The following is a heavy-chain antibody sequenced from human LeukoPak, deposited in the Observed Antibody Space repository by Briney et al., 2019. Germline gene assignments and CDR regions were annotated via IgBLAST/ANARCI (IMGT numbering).Heavy chain of an antibody. D-gene: IGHD5-18*01. CDR3: ARSVGYSYGYYYYYMDV. CDR2: IHRGGST. J-gene: IGHJ6*03. V-gene: IGHV3-66*01. Sequence: GGSLRLSCAGSGFTFSSHALSWVRQAPGKGLEWVSVIHRGGSTYYADSVKGRFIISRDNSKNTLYLQMNSLRAEDTAVYYCARSVGYSYGYYYYYMDVWGKGTTVTISS. CDR1: GFTFSSHA.